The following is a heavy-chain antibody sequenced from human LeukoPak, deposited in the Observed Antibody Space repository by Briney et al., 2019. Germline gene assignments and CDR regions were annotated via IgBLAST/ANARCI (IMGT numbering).Heavy chain of an antibody. CDR1: GGSFSSSGYY. V-gene: IGHV4-39*01. CDR2: IYYSGTT. D-gene: IGHD6-19*01. Sequence: SETLSLTCTVSGGSFSSSGYYWGWIRQPPGKGLEWIGSIYYSGTTYYNPSLKSRVTISLDTSKNQLSLKLNSVTAADTAVYYCARSTGYSSGWYRGGYYFDYWGQGTLVTVSS. CDR3: ARSTGYSSGWYRGGYYFDY. J-gene: IGHJ4*02.